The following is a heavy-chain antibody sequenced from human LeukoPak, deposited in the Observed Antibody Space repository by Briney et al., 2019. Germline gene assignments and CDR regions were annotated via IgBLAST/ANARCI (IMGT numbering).Heavy chain of an antibody. J-gene: IGHJ4*02. V-gene: IGHV3-33*01. Sequence: GGSLRLSCAASGFTFSSYGMHWVRQAPGKGLEWVAVIWYDGSNKYYADSVKGRFTISRDNSENTLYLQMNSLRAEDTAVYYCARDRYSSSWLYYFDYWGQGTLVTVSS. CDR1: GFTFSSYG. CDR3: ARDRYSSSWLYYFDY. CDR2: IWYDGSNK. D-gene: IGHD6-13*01.